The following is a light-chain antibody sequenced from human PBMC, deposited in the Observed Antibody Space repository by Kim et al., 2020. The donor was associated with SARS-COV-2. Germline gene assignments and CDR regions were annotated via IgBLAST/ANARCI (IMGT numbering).Light chain of an antibody. CDR3: SSYTISTTTVI. J-gene: IGLJ2*01. CDR1: SSDVGGYNL. CDR2: DVS. Sequence: QSALTQPASVSGSLGQSITIACAGSSSDVGGYNLVSWYQKHPDKAPKLIIFDVSKRPSGISNRFSGSKSDNTASLTISGLQPEDEADYYCSSYTISTTTVIFGGGTQLTVL. V-gene: IGLV2-14*03.